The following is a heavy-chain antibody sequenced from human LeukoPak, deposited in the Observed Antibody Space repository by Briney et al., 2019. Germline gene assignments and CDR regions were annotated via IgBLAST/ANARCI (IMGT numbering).Heavy chain of an antibody. CDR1: GFTFSSYS. CDR3: ARELISSTSLDY. CDR2: ISSSSGYI. V-gene: IGHV3-21*01. J-gene: IGHJ4*02. Sequence: PGGSLRLSCAASGFTFSSYSMNWVRQSPGKGLEWVSSISSSSGYIYYADSVKGRFTISRDNAKNSLYLQMNSLRAEDTAVYYCARELISSTSLDYWGQGTLVTVSS. D-gene: IGHD2-15*01.